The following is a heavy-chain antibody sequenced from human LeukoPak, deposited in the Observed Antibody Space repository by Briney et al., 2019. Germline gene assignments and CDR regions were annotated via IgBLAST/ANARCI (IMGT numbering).Heavy chain of an antibody. CDR2: IYHSGST. Sequence: ASETLSLTCAVSGGSISGGGYSWSWIRQPPGKGLEWIGYIYHSGSTYYNPSLKSRVTISVDRSKNQLSLKLSSVTAADTAVYYCASSSGYDYLGVDYWGQGTLVTVSS. J-gene: IGHJ4*02. CDR3: ASSSGYDYLGVDY. V-gene: IGHV4-30-2*01. CDR1: GGSISGGGYS. D-gene: IGHD5-12*01.